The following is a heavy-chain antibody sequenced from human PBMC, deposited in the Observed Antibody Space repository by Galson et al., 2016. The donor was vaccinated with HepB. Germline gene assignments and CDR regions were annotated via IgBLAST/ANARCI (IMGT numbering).Heavy chain of an antibody. Sequence: PALVKPTQTLTLTCTFSGFSLSESGAGVAWFRQPPGKALEWLALNYWDDDKRYSPSLRNRLTINKDTSKNQVVLTMSNVDPVDTAKYFCARGLYSTSSEIYDYWGRGSPVSVSS. CDR1: GFSLSESGAG. V-gene: IGHV2-5*02. D-gene: IGHD2/OR15-2a*01. J-gene: IGHJ4*02. CDR2: NYWDDDK. CDR3: ARGLYSTSSEIYDY.